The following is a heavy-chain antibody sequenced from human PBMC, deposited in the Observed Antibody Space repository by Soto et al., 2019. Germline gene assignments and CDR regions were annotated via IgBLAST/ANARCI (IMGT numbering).Heavy chain of an antibody. V-gene: IGHV1-2*02. Sequence: ASVKVSCKASGYTFTGYYMHWARQAPGQGLEWMGWINPNSGGTNYAQKFQGRVTMTRDTSISTAYMELSRLRSDDTAVYYCARDGYSSGWPQGERAFDIWGQGTMVTVSS. CDR3: ARDGYSSGWPQGERAFDI. D-gene: IGHD6-19*01. CDR2: INPNSGGT. J-gene: IGHJ3*02. CDR1: GYTFTGYY.